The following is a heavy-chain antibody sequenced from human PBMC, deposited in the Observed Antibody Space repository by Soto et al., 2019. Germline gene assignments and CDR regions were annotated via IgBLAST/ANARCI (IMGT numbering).Heavy chain of an antibody. J-gene: IGHJ5*02. D-gene: IGHD5-18*01. CDR2: IYYSGST. V-gene: IGHV4-59*01. CDR3: ARVTYTAMVTGWFDP. Sequence: QVQLQESGPGLVKPSETLSLTCTVSGGSISSYYWSWIRQPPGKGLEWIGYIYYSGSTNYNPSLKSRVTISVDTSKNQFSLKLSSVTAADTAVYYCARVTYTAMVTGWFDPWGQGTLVTVSS. CDR1: GGSISSYY.